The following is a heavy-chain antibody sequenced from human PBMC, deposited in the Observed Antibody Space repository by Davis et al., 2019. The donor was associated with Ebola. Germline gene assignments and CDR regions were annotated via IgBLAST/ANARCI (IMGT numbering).Heavy chain of an antibody. CDR1: GYTFTGYY. D-gene: IGHD5-12*01. CDR2: INPNSGGT. CDR3: ARGGATDYYYYGMDV. Sequence: ASVKVSCKASGYTFTGYYMHWVRQAPGQGLEWMGWINPNSGGTNYAQKFQGWVTMTRDTSISTAYMELSSLRSDDTAVYYCARGGATDYYYYGMDVWGQGTTVTVSS. V-gene: IGHV1-2*04. J-gene: IGHJ6*02.